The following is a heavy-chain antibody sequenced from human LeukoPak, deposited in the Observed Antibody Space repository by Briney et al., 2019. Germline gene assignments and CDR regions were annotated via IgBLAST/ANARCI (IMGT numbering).Heavy chain of an antibody. CDR2: ISSSSSYI. J-gene: IGHJ4*02. V-gene: IGHV3-21*01. Sequence: GGSLRLSCAASGFTFSSYSMSWVRQASGKGLEWDSSISSSSSYIYYADSVKGRFTISRDNAKNSLYLQMNSLRAEDTAVYYCARDQYSSSWYFYWGQGTLVTVSS. CDR1: GFTFSSYS. CDR3: ARDQYSSSWYFY. D-gene: IGHD6-13*01.